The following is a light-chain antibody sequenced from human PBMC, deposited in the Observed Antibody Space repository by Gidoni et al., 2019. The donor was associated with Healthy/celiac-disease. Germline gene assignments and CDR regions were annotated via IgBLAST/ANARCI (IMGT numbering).Light chain of an antibody. V-gene: IGKV3-11*01. CDR1: QSVSSY. CDR3: QQRSNWPRT. CDR2: DAS. Sequence: EIVLTQSPATLSSSLGDRATLSCRASQSVSSYLAWYQQKPGQAPRLLIYDASNRATGIPARFSGSGSGTDFTLTISSLEPEDFAVYYCQQRSNWPRTFGGGTKVEIK. J-gene: IGKJ4*01.